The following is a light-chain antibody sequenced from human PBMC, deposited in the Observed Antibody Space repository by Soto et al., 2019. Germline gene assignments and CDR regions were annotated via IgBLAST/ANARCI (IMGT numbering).Light chain of an antibody. J-gene: IGKJ5*01. CDR2: GAS. CDR1: QSVSSY. V-gene: IGKV3-15*01. Sequence: IVLTQSPATLSLPPGERATLSCRASQSVSSYLAWYQQKPGQAPRLLIYGASTRATGVPARFSGSGSGTEFTLTISSLQSEDFAVYFCQTVYMWPLFGQGTRLETK. CDR3: QTVYMWPL.